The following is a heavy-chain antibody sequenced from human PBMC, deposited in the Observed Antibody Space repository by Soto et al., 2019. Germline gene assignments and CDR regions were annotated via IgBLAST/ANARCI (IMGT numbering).Heavy chain of an antibody. CDR2: IYYTGST. CDR1: SGSISNYY. Sequence: PSETLSLTCTVSSGSISNYYWSWIRQPPGKGLEWIGFIYYTGSTNYNPSLKSRVTISLDTSKNQFSLKLSSVTPAATAVYYCARVWVMAATIPWFDPWGQGTLVTVSS. CDR3: ARVWVMAATIPWFDP. D-gene: IGHD6-13*01. V-gene: IGHV4-59*01. J-gene: IGHJ5*02.